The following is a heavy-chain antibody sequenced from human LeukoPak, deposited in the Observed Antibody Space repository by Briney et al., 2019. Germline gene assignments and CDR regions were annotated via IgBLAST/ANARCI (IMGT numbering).Heavy chain of an antibody. CDR2: ISSSSLYI. CDR3: ARGYSIAY. V-gene: IGHV3-21*01. Sequence: PGGSLRLSCAASGFTFSSYSMNWVRQAPGKGLEWVSSISSSSLYIYYADSVKGRFTISRDNAKNSLFLQMNSLRAEGTAAYYCARGYSIAYWGQGTLVTVSS. D-gene: IGHD1-26*01. J-gene: IGHJ4*02. CDR1: GFTFSSYS.